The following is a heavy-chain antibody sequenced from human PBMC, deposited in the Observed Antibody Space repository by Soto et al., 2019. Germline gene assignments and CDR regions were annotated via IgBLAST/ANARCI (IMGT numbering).Heavy chain of an antibody. CDR1: GFSLSNARMG. Sequence: SGPTLVNPTETLTLTCTVSGFSLSNARMGVSWIRQPPGKALEWLAHIFSNDEKSYSTSLKSRLTISKDTSKSQVVRTMTNMDPVDTATYYCARILSDSGSHYYFDYWGQGTLVTVSS. CDR3: ARILSDSGSHYYFDY. J-gene: IGHJ4*02. V-gene: IGHV2-26*01. CDR2: IFSNDEK. D-gene: IGHD1-26*01.